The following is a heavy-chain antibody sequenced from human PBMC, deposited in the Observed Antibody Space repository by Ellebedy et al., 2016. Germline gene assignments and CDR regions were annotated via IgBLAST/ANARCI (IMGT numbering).Heavy chain of an antibody. CDR1: GFSFNTFF. V-gene: IGHV3-23*01. CDR2: ISAGGDKI. J-gene: IGHJ4*02. CDR3: RQGHYADL. D-gene: IGHD4-17*01. Sequence: GGSLRLXXGASGFSFNTFFMGWVRQAPGKGLEWVSTISAGGDKIQFADSVKGRFTISRDSSKNSVYLRMNNLRVEDTAVYYCRQGHYADLWGQGTLVTVSS.